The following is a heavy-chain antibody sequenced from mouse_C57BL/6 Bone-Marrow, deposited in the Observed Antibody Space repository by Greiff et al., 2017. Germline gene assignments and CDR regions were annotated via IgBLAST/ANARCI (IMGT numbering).Heavy chain of an antibody. V-gene: IGHV3-6*01. Sequence: VQLKESGPGLVKPSQSLSLTCSVTGYSITSGYYWNWIRQFPGNKLEWMGYISYDGSNNYNPSLKNRISITRDTSKNQFFLKLNSVTTEDTATYYCARDNDSSYAMDYWGQGTSVTVSS. CDR2: ISYDGSN. D-gene: IGHD2-4*01. J-gene: IGHJ4*01. CDR1: GYSITSGYY. CDR3: ARDNDSSYAMDY.